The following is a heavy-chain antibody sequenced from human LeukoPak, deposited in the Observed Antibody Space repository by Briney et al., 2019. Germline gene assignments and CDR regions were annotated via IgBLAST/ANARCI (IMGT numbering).Heavy chain of an antibody. D-gene: IGHD3-9*01. CDR2: INPNSGGT. V-gene: IGHV1-2*02. CDR1: GYTFTGYY. Sequence: GASVKVSCKASGYTFTGYYMHWVRQAPGQGLEWMGWINPNSGGTNYAQRFQGRVTMTGDTSISTAYMELSRLRSDDTAVYYCARYDILTPGDYWGQGTLVTVSS. J-gene: IGHJ4*02. CDR3: ARYDILTPGDY.